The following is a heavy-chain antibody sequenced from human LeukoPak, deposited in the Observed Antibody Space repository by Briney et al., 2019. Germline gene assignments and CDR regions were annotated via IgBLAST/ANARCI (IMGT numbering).Heavy chain of an antibody. Sequence: ASVKVSCKASGYTFTSYCMHWVRQAPGQGLEWMGIINPSGGSTNYAQKFQGRVTMTREMSNTTVYMELSSLRSEDTAVYYCARDRQQLARRYYYYYMDVWGKGTTVTVSS. CDR2: INPSGGST. CDR3: ARDRQQLARRYYYYYMDV. J-gene: IGHJ6*03. D-gene: IGHD6-13*01. V-gene: IGHV1-46*01. CDR1: GYTFTSYC.